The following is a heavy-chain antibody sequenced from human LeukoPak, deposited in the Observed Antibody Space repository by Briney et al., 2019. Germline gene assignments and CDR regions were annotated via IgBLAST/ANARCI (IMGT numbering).Heavy chain of an antibody. CDR3: ATSGVGPTTTYFDY. V-gene: IGHV1-24*01. CDR1: GYTLTELS. Sequence: ASVNVSCTVSGYTLTELSMHWVRQAPGKGLEWMGGFDPEDGETIYAQKFQGRVTMTEDTSTDTAYMELSSLRSEDTAVYYCATSGVGPTTTYFDYWGQGTLVTVSS. CDR2: FDPEDGET. J-gene: IGHJ4*02. D-gene: IGHD1-26*01.